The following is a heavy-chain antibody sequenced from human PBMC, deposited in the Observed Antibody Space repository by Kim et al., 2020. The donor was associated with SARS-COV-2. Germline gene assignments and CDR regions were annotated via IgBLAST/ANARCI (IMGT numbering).Heavy chain of an antibody. V-gene: IGHV3-30*04. J-gene: IGHJ4*02. CDR1: GFTFSSYA. CDR2: ISYDGSNK. D-gene: IGHD1-26*01. Sequence: GGSLRLSCAASGFTFSSYAMHWVRQAPGKGLEWVAVISYDGSNKYYADSVKGRFTISRDNSKNTLYLQMNCLRAEDTAVYYCARSGSYFHLFDYWGQGTLVTVSS. CDR3: ARSGSYFHLFDY.